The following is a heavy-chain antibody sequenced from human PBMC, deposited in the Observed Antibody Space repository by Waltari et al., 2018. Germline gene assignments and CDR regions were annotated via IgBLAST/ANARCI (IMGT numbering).Heavy chain of an antibody. Sequence: VQLQESGPGLVKPSETLSLTCTVSGGPISSYYWSWIRQPPGKGLEWIGYIYYSGSTNYNPSLKSRVTISVDTSKNQFSLKLSSVTAADTAVYYCARDRDSSGYYDYWGQGTLVTVSS. CDR2: IYYSGST. CDR1: GGPISSYY. V-gene: IGHV4-59*01. CDR3: ARDRDSSGYYDY. D-gene: IGHD3-22*01. J-gene: IGHJ4*02.